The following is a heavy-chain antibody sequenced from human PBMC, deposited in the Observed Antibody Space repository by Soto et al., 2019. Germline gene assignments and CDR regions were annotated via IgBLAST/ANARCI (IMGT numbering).Heavy chain of an antibody. J-gene: IGHJ4*02. Sequence: QLQLQESGPGLVKPSETLSLTCTVSGGSISSSSYYWGWIRQPPGKGLEWIGSIYYSGSTYYNPSLKSRVTISVDTSKNQFSLKLSSVTAADTAVYYCARQVRSSSHLYYFDYWGQGTLVTVSS. CDR1: GGSISSSSYY. CDR2: IYYSGST. V-gene: IGHV4-39*01. CDR3: ARQVRSSSHLYYFDY. D-gene: IGHD6-13*01.